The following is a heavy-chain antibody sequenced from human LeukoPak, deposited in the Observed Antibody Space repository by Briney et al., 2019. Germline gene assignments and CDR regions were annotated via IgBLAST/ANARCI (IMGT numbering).Heavy chain of an antibody. D-gene: IGHD6-13*01. CDR3: TRVGYPDAFDI. V-gene: IGHV3-49*04. CDR2: IRSKAYGGTT. CDR1: GFTFGDYA. Sequence: PGGSLRLSCTASGFTFGDYAMSWVRQAPGKGLEWVGFIRSKAYGGTTEYAASVKGRFTISRDDSKSIAYLQMNSLKTEDTAVYYCTRVGYPDAFDIWGQGTMVTVSS. J-gene: IGHJ3*02.